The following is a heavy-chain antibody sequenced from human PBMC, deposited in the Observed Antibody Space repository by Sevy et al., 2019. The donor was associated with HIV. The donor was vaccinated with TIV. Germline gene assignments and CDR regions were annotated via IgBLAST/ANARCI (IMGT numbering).Heavy chain of an antibody. J-gene: IGHJ4*02. CDR2: ISRSGGST. V-gene: IGHV3-23*01. Sequence: GGSLRLSCAASGFTLSSYVMSWVRQAPGKGLEWVSAISRSGGSTYYADSVKGRFTISRDNSKNTLYLQMNSLRAEDTAVYYCAKDGGGWNQPFDYWGQGSLVTVSS. D-gene: IGHD3-16*01. CDR3: AKDGGGWNQPFDY. CDR1: GFTLSSYV.